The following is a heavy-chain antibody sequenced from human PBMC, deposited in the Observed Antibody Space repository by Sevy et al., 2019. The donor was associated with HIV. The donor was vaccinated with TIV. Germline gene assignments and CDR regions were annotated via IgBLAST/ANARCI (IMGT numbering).Heavy chain of an antibody. CDR3: MTTVTTVDY. J-gene: IGHJ4*02. CDR2: INQDGSEK. Sequence: GGSLRLSCAASGFTLSSYWMNWVRQAPGKGLEWVANINQDGSEKYYVDSVKGRFTISRDNAKNSLYLQMNSLRAEDTAVYYCMTTVTTVDYWGQGTLVTVSS. D-gene: IGHD4-17*01. V-gene: IGHV3-7*01. CDR1: GFTLSSYW.